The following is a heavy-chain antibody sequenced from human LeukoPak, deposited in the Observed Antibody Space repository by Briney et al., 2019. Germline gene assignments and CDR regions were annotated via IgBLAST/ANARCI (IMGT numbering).Heavy chain of an antibody. CDR3: ARKRRASPYYFDY. V-gene: IGHV3-30-3*01. CDR1: GFTFSSYA. J-gene: IGHJ4*02. Sequence: PGGSLRLSCAASGFTFSSYAMHWVRQAPGKGLEWVAVISYDGSNKYYADSVKGRFTISRDNSKNTLYLQMNSLRAEDTAVYYCARKRRASPYYFDYWGQGTLVTVSS. CDR2: ISYDGSNK.